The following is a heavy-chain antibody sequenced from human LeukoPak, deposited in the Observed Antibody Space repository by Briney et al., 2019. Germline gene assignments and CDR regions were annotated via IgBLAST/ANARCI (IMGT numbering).Heavy chain of an antibody. CDR3: ARGKNTYYYYMDV. V-gene: IGHV4-59*12. J-gene: IGHJ6*03. CDR1: GGSISSYY. CDR2: IYYSGST. Sequence: SETLSLTCTVSGGSISSYYWSWIRQPPGKGLEWIGSIYYSGSTYYNPSLKSRVTISVDTSKNQFSLKLSSVTAADTAVYYCARGKNTYYYYMDVWGKGTTVTVSS.